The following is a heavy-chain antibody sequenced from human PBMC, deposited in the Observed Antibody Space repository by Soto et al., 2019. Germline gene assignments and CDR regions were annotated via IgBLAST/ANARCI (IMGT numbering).Heavy chain of an antibody. Sequence: GASLRLSCAASGFTFSNCGMHWVRQAPGKGLEWVAVIWYDGSYKYYTDSVKGRFTISRDNSKSALYLQMDSLRVEDSAVYYCARDYDDSGTSPYFGGQGTLVTVSS. D-gene: IGHD3-10*01. CDR2: IWYDGSYK. V-gene: IGHV3-33*01. CDR3: ARDYDDSGTSPYF. J-gene: IGHJ4*02. CDR1: GFTFSNCG.